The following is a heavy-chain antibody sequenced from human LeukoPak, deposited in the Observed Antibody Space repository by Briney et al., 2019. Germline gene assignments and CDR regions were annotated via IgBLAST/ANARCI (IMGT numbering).Heavy chain of an antibody. CDR1: GFTFSTYA. J-gene: IGHJ4*02. V-gene: IGHV3-23*01. CDR3: ARSFGYHSTSGYYY. D-gene: IGHD2/OR15-2a*01. Sequence: GGSLRLSCAASGFTFSTYAMSWVRQAPGKGLEWVSAISGSGGGGATSYADSVKGRFTISRDNSKNTLYLQMNSLRAEDTAVYYCARSFGYHSTSGYYYWGQGTPVTVSS. CDR2: ISGSGGGGAT.